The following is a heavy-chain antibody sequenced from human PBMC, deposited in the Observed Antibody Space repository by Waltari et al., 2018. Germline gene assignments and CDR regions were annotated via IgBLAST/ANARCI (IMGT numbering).Heavy chain of an antibody. V-gene: IGHV3-48*03. CDR3: ARPRSVAFFDY. CDR2: ISSSGSTL. J-gene: IGHJ4*02. D-gene: IGHD5-12*01. Sequence: EVQLLESGGGLGQPGGSLRLSCAASGFSFGSYEMNWVRQAPGKGLEWLSYISSSGSTLYYADSVKGRFTISRDNTKNSLYLQMNSLRAEDTGVYYCARPRSVAFFDYWGQGTLVTVSS. CDR1: GFSFGSYE.